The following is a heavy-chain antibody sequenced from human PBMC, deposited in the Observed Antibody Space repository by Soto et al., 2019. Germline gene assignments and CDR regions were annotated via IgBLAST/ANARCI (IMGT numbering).Heavy chain of an antibody. J-gene: IGHJ6*02. CDR2: ISSSSSYI. CDR1: GFTFSTYS. CDR3: ASLNYDILTGLYAYYYYGMDV. D-gene: IGHD3-9*01. V-gene: IGHV3-21*01. Sequence: SLRLSCAASGFTFSTYSMNWVRQAPGKGLEWVSSISSSSSYIYYADSVKGRFTISRDNAKNSLYLQMNSLRAEDTAVYYCASLNYDILTGLYAYYYYGMDVWGQGTTVTVSS.